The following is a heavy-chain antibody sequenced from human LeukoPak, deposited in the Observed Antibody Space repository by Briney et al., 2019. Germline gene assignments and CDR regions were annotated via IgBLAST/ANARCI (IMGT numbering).Heavy chain of an antibody. D-gene: IGHD2-2*02. CDR1: GASVGRGAHF. CDR3: ARRRYPSGYYYYYYMDV. V-gene: IGHV4-30-2*01. J-gene: IGHJ6*03. CDR2: IYQSGST. Sequence: SETLSLTCTVSGGSVSGASVGRGAHFWNWIRQAPGKGLEWIGYIYQSGSTYFNPSLKRRVSISIDTSKNTFSLKLSPVTAAATAVSYCARRRYPSGYYYYYYMDVWGKGTTVTVSS.